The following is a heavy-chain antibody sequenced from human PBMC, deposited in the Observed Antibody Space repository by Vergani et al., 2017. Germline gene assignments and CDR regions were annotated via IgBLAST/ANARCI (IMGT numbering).Heavy chain of an antibody. D-gene: IGHD5-12*01. V-gene: IGHV3-74*01. CDR3: VRARCSGPCFMSNWFDS. J-gene: IGHJ5*01. Sequence: EVQLVESGGGLIHPGGSLRLSCEGSGFSFSGYWMHWVRQSPEKGLVWVSRIKSDGSITNYADSVKGRFTISRDHAKNTLYLEMNSLRGDDTAIYYCVRARCSGPCFMSNWFDSWGQGTLVTVSS. CDR1: GFSFSGYW. CDR2: IKSDGSIT.